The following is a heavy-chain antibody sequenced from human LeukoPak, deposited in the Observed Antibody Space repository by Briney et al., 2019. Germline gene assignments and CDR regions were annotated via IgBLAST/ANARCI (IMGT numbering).Heavy chain of an antibody. CDR3: AVQITMIVVVPYFDY. J-gene: IGHJ4*02. CDR2: ISGTGTTI. D-gene: IGHD3-22*01. Sequence: GGSLRLSCAASGLTFSDYYMTWIRQAPGKGLEWVSSISGTGTTIYSADSVRGRFTVSRDNARNSLFLHMNSLRAEDTAVYYCAVQITMIVVVPYFDYWGQGTLVTVSS. V-gene: IGHV3-11*04. CDR1: GLTFSDYY.